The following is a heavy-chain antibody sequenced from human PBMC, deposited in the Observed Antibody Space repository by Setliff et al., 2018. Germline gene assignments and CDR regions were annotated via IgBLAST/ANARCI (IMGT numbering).Heavy chain of an antibody. CDR3: AREGDTSGYYYGGGFDY. D-gene: IGHD3-22*01. J-gene: IGHJ4*02. CDR2: LYYSGTT. Sequence: EPLSLTCSFSGASISGYYWSWIRQSPTKGLEWIGSLYYSGTTSYNPSLKSRVTMSADTSKRQFFLKLSSVTTADTALYYCAREGDTSGYYYGGGFDYCGQGIPVTVSS. CDR1: GASISGYY. V-gene: IGHV4-59*01.